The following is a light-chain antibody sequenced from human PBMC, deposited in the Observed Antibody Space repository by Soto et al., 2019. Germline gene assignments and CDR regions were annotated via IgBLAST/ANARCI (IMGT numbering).Light chain of an antibody. CDR3: QQYNNWPPIT. J-gene: IGKJ5*01. CDR2: GAS. Sequence: EIVMTQSPATLYVSPGERATLSCRAGQSVSSSLAWYQQKPGQAPRLLIYGASTRATGIPARFSGSGSGTEFTLTISSLQSEDFAVYYCQQYNNWPPITFGQGTRLEIK. V-gene: IGKV3-15*01. CDR1: QSVSSS.